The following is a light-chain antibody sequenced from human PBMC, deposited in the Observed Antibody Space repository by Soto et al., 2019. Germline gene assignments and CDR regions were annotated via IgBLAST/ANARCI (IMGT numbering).Light chain of an antibody. CDR3: QNRSNWPLT. CDR1: QSVNSF. V-gene: IGKV3-11*01. Sequence: EIVLTQSPATLSLSPGERATLSCRASQSVNSFLAWYQQKPGQAPRPLIYDASNRATGIPARFSGSGSGTDFTLAISSLEPEDFAVYYCQNRSNWPLTFGGGTKVEI. J-gene: IGKJ4*01. CDR2: DAS.